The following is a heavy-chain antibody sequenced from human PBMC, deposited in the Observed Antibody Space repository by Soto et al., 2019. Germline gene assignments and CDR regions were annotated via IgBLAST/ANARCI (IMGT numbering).Heavy chain of an antibody. Sequence: ASGKVSCKASGDTFTGYYMHWVRQAPGQGLEWMGWINPNSGGTNYAQKFQGWVTMTRDTSISTAYMELSRLRSDDTAVYYCARWLAVAGFYDYWGQGTLVTVSS. V-gene: IGHV1-2*04. J-gene: IGHJ4*02. CDR3: ARWLAVAGFYDY. CDR2: INPNSGGT. D-gene: IGHD6-19*01. CDR1: GDTFTGYY.